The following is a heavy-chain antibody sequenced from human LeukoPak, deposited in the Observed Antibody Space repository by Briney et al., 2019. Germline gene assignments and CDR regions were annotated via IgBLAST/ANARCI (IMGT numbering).Heavy chain of an antibody. CDR3: ARRVGSSESSYYFDY. D-gene: IGHD3-22*01. J-gene: IGHJ4*02. CDR1: GFTFNIFW. V-gene: IGHV3-74*01. CDR2: ISSDGSIT. Sequence: GGSLRLSCAASGFTFNIFWMHWVRQAPGKGLVWVSLISSDGSITSYADSVKGRFTISRDNAKNTVYLQMNSLRVEDTAVYYCARRVGSSESSYYFDYWGQGTLVTVSS.